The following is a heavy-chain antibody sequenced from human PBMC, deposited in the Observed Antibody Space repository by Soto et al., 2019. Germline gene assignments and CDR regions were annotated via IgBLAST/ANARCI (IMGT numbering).Heavy chain of an antibody. CDR1: GYTFTSYG. Sequence: QVQLVQSGAEVKKPGASVKVSCKASGYTFTSYGISWVRQAPGQGLEWMGWISAYNGNTNYAQKLQGRVTMTTDTSTSTAYMELRSLRSEDTAVYYCARKGEMATSNYYYGMDVWGQGTTVTVSS. CDR2: ISAYNGNT. D-gene: IGHD5-12*01. J-gene: IGHJ6*02. CDR3: ARKGEMATSNYYYGMDV. V-gene: IGHV1-18*01.